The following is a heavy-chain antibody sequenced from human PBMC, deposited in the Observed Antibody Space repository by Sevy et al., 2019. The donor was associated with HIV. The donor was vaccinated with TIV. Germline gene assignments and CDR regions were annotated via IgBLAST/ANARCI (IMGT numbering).Heavy chain of an antibody. Sequence: SETLSLTCTVSGGSITSTTHYWGWIRQSPGRGLEWIGSIYYSGRTNYNWSLKSRVTISVDTSKNHFSLKLSSVTASDTAVYYCTRFSNPVVIMVTPGPRWGFDVWGQGAKVTVSS. V-gene: IGHV4-39*02. J-gene: IGHJ3*01. CDR1: GGSITSTTHY. CDR3: TRFSNPVVIMVTPGPRWGFDV. D-gene: IGHD2-21*02. CDR2: IYYSGRT.